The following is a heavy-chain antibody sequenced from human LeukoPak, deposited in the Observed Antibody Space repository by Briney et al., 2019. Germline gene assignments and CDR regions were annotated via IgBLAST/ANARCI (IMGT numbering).Heavy chain of an antibody. J-gene: IGHJ6*04. V-gene: IGHV3-23*01. CDR2: ISGSGGST. Sequence: ETLSLTCTVSGYSISSGYYWGWVRQAPGKGLEWVSAISGSGGSTYYADSVKGRFTISRDNSKNTLYLQMNSLRAEDTAVYYCAKFRFWGGDVWGKGTTVTVSS. D-gene: IGHD3-16*01. CDR1: GYSISSGYY. CDR3: AKFRFWGGDV.